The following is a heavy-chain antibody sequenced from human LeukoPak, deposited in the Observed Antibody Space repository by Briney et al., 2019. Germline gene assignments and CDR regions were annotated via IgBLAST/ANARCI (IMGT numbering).Heavy chain of an antibody. V-gene: IGHV4-59*01. CDR1: GGSISSYY. Sequence: SETLSLTFSVSGGSISSYYWTWIRQPPGKGLEWIGYIYYSGRTNYNPSLKSRVTISVVTSKNQFSLTLSSVTAADTAVYYCARGKEPVAGSLSHFDYWGQGTLVTVSS. CDR3: ARGKEPVAGSLSHFDY. J-gene: IGHJ4*02. D-gene: IGHD6-19*01. CDR2: IYYSGRT.